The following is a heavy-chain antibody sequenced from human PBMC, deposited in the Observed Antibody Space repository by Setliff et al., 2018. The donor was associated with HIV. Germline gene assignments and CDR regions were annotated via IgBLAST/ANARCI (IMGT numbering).Heavy chain of an antibody. CDR1: GGSISSSSYY. J-gene: IGHJ4*02. CDR2: IYYGGNT. CDR3: TRRFEKWLAFDY. Sequence: SETLSLTCTVSGGSISSSSYYWGWIRQPPGKGLEWIGSIYYGGNTYYNPSLKSRVTITVDTSKNQFSLKLSSVTAADTAVYYCTRRFEKWLAFDYWGQGTLVTVSS. V-gene: IGHV4-39*01. D-gene: IGHD6-19*01.